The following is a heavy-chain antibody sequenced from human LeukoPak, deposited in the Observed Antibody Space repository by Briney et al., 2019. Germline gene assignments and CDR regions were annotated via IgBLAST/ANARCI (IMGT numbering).Heavy chain of an antibody. D-gene: IGHD2-2*01. J-gene: IGHJ4*02. V-gene: IGHV1-2*06. CDR3: ARLVVPAAIAMAVDY. Sequence: ASVKVSCKASGYTFTGYDMHWVRQAPGQGLEWMGRINPNSGGTNYAQKFQGRVTMTRDTSISTAYMELSRLRSDDTAVYYCARLVVPAAIAMAVDYWGQGTLVTVSS. CDR2: INPNSGGT. CDR1: GYTFTGYD.